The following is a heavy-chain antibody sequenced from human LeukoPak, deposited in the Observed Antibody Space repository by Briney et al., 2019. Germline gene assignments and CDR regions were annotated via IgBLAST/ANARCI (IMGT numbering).Heavy chain of an antibody. CDR3: AKGALAVAGIDY. CDR1: GFTFSSYG. Sequence: PGGSLRLSCAASGFTFSSYGMHWVRQAPGKGLEWVAVIWYDGSNEYYADSVNGRFTISRDNSKNTLYLQMNSLRAEDTAVYYCAKGALAVAGIDYWGQGTLVTVSS. D-gene: IGHD6-19*01. J-gene: IGHJ4*02. V-gene: IGHV3-33*06. CDR2: IWYDGSNE.